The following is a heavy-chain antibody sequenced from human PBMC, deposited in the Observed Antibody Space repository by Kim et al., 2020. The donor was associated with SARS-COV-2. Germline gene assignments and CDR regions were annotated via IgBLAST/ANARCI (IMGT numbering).Heavy chain of an antibody. V-gene: IGHV4-34*01. Sequence: SETLSLTCAVYGGSFSGYYWSWIRQPPGKGLEWIGEINHSGSTNYNPSLKSRVTISVDTSKNQSSLKLSSVTAADTAVYYCARAWQNLAGSYSDFDYWGQGTLVTVSS. CDR3: ARAWQNLAGSYSDFDY. J-gene: IGHJ4*02. D-gene: IGHD3-10*01. CDR1: GGSFSGYY. CDR2: INHSGST.